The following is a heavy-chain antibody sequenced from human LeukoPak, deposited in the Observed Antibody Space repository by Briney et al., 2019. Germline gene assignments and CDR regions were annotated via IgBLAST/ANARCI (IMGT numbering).Heavy chain of an antibody. D-gene: IGHD6-13*01. J-gene: IGHJ5*02. CDR2: ISYDGRKK. CDR1: GFTFSSDA. Sequence: PGGSLRLSCGASGFTFSSDAMHWVRQAPGKGREWVAVISYDGRKKYHADSVKGRFTIYRDNSKNTLYLKTNSLRVEDTAVYYCERGDRGTAAGNNWFNPWGQGTLVTVSS. CDR3: ERGDRGTAAGNNWFNP. V-gene: IGHV3-30*04.